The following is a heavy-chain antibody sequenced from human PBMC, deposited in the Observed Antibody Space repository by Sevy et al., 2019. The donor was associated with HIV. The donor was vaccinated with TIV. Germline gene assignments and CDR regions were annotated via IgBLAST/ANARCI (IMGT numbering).Heavy chain of an antibody. J-gene: IGHJ3*02. D-gene: IGHD3-3*01. CDR2: IKQDGSEK. V-gene: IGHV3-7*01. Sequence: GGSLRLSCAASGFTFSSYWMSWVRQAPGKGLEWVANIKQDGSEKYYGDSVKGRFTISRDNAKYSLYLQMNSLRAEDTAVYYCARDKRKGRFLEWLYTDYAFDIWGQGTMVTVSS. CDR3: ARDKRKGRFLEWLYTDYAFDI. CDR1: GFTFSSYW.